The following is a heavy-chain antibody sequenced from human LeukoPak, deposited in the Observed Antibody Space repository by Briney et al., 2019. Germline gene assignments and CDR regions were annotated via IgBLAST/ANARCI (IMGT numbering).Heavy chain of an antibody. CDR2: IYYSGST. Sequence: SETLSLTCTVSGGSISSGDYYWSWIRQPPGKGLEWIGYIYYSGSTYYNPSLKSRVTISVDTSKNQFSLKLSSVTAADTAVYYCARAEQEEWGSGDRDYYYGMDVWGKGTTVTVSS. V-gene: IGHV4-30-4*01. J-gene: IGHJ6*04. CDR1: GGSISSGDYY. D-gene: IGHD3-10*01. CDR3: ARAEQEEWGSGDRDYYYGMDV.